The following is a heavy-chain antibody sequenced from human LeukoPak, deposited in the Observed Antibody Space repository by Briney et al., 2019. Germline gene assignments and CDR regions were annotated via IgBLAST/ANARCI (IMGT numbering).Heavy chain of an antibody. Sequence: ASVKVSCKASGYTFTDYYFNWVRQAPGQGLEWMGWINPNSGGTHYAQSFQDRVTMTRDTSINTAYMEVSRLRSDDTAVYYCARTLTTATWDFWGQGTLVTVSS. CDR3: ARTLTTATWDF. J-gene: IGHJ4*02. V-gene: IGHV1-2*02. D-gene: IGHD4-17*01. CDR1: GYTFTDYY. CDR2: INPNSGGT.